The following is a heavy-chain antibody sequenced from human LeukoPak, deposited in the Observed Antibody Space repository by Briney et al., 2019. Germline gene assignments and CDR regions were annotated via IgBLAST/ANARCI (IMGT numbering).Heavy chain of an antibody. D-gene: IGHD3-22*01. Sequence: GESLKISCKGSGYSFTNYWIGWVRQMPGKGLEWMGIIYPDDSDTRYSPSFQGQVTISADKSISTAYLQWSSLKASDTAMYYCARRGYYDSGGYYYDFWGQGTLVTVSS. J-gene: IGHJ4*02. V-gene: IGHV5-51*01. CDR3: ARRGYYDSGGYYYDF. CDR1: GYSFTNYW. CDR2: IYPDDSDT.